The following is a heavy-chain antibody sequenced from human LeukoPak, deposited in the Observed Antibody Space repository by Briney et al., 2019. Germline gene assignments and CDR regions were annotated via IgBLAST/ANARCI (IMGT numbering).Heavy chain of an antibody. Sequence: GGSLRLSCVASGFIFSYYDMGWVRQAPGKGLEWISYISSSRSIMYYADSVLGRFTVSGDNAENTLYLQMNSLRGDDTAVYYCARHNQGSPDYWGQGTLVTVSS. CDR2: ISSSRSIM. J-gene: IGHJ4*02. CDR1: GFIFSYYD. V-gene: IGHV3-48*01. CDR3: ARHNQGSPDY.